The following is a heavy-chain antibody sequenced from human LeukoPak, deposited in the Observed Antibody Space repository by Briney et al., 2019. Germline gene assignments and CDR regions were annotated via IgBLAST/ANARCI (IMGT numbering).Heavy chain of an antibody. CDR1: GYSFTTYW. J-gene: IGHJ5*02. V-gene: IGHV5-51*01. D-gene: IGHD3-10*01. Sequence: GESLKISCETSGYSFTTYWIGWVRQMPGTGLEWVGAIYPDDSDSRYSPSFQGQVVISADRSIRTAYLQWNSLKASDTAMYYCVRQRGSSGTINHFDPWGQGTLITVSS. CDR2: IYPDDSDS. CDR3: VRQRGSSGTINHFDP.